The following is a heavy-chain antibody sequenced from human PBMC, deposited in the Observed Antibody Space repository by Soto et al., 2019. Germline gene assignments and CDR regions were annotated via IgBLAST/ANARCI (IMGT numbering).Heavy chain of an antibody. D-gene: IGHD7-27*01. CDR2: ISSSSNYI. V-gene: IGHV3-21*01. Sequence: GGSLRLSCAASGFTFSSYSMNWVRQAPGKGLEQVSYISSSSNYIYYADSVKGRFTISRDNAKNSLYLQMNSLIAEDTAVYYCARDKNWGFDDWCQRTLVTVSS. J-gene: IGHJ4*02. CDR3: ARDKNWGFDD. CDR1: GFTFSSYS.